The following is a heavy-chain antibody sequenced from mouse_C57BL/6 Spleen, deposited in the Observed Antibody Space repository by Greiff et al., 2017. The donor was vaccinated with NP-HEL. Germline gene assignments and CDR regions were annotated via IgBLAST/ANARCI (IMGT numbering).Heavy chain of an antibody. V-gene: IGHV1-26*01. Sequence: EVKLQQSGPELVKPGASVKISCKASGYTFTDYYMNWVKQSHGKSLEWIGDINPNNGGTSYNQKFKGKATLTVDKSSSTAYMELRSLTSEDSAVYYCAATVVATEYFDYWGQGTTLTVSS. CDR2: INPNNGGT. J-gene: IGHJ2*01. CDR1: GYTFTDYY. D-gene: IGHD1-1*01. CDR3: AATVVATEYFDY.